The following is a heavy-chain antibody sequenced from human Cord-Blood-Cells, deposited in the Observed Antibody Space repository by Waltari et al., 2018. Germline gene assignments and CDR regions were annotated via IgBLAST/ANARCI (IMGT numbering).Heavy chain of an antibody. CDR3: ARIYFGGSGSNWFDP. Sequence: QVQLVQSGAEVKKPGASVKVSCKASGYTFTGPSMPWVRQAPGQGLEWMGWINPNSGGTNYAQKFQGRVTMTRDTSISTAYMELSRLRSDDTAVYYCARIYFGGSGSNWFDPWGQGTLVTVSS. CDR2: INPNSGGT. CDR1: GYTFTGPS. J-gene: IGHJ5*02. D-gene: IGHD3-10*01. V-gene: IGHV1-2*02.